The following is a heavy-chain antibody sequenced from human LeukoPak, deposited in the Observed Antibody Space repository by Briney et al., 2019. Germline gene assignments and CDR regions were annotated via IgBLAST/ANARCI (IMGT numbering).Heavy chain of an antibody. CDR2: IRYDGSNK. V-gene: IGHV3-30*02. CDR3: AKDIKRGYYGSGSYRLPGDY. D-gene: IGHD3-10*01. Sequence: GGSLRLSCAASGFTFSSYGMHWVRQAPGKGLEWVAFIRYDGSNKYYADSVKGRFTISRDNSKNTLYLQMNSLRAEDTALYYCAKDIKRGYYGSGSYRLPGDYWGQGTLVTVSS. J-gene: IGHJ4*02. CDR1: GFTFSSYG.